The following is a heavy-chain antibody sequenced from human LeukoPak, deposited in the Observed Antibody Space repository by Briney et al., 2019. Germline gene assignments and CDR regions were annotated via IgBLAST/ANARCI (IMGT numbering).Heavy chain of an antibody. V-gene: IGHV3-21*01. CDR2: MSVSSGLI. CDR1: GFTFSRYS. D-gene: IGHD3-16*01. J-gene: IGHJ4*02. CDR3: AREFEGSASGAGY. Sequence: MAGGSLRLSCSASGFTFSRYSMNWVRQAPGKGLEWVSSMSVSSGLIYYADSVKGRFTVSRDKAKNSLYLQMNSLRADDTAVYYCAREFEGSASGAGYWGRGTLVTVSS.